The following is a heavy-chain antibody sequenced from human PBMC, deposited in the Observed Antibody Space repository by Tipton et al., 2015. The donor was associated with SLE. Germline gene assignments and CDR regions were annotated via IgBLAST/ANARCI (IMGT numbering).Heavy chain of an antibody. J-gene: IGHJ4*02. CDR3: ARDKDYYGSGSYFDY. Sequence: SGVTFSTYCMNWVRQAPGKGLEWVSSISSSSTYIYYADSVKGRFTISRDNAKNSLYLQMNSLRAEDTAVYYCARDKDYYGSGSYFDYWGQGTLVTVSS. D-gene: IGHD3-10*01. V-gene: IGHV3-21*01. CDR2: ISSSSTYI. CDR1: GVTFSTYC.